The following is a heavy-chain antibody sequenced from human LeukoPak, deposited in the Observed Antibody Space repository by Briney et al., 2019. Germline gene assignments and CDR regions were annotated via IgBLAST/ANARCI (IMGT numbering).Heavy chain of an antibody. Sequence: SETLSPTCTVSGGSISSYYWSWIRQPPGKGLEWIGYIYYSGSTNYNPSLKSRVTISVDTSKNQFSLKLSSVTAADTAVYYCASSIVGEGYWGQGTLVTVSS. CDR2: IYYSGST. D-gene: IGHD2-15*01. J-gene: IGHJ4*02. CDR1: GGSISSYY. CDR3: ASSIVGEGY. V-gene: IGHV4-59*01.